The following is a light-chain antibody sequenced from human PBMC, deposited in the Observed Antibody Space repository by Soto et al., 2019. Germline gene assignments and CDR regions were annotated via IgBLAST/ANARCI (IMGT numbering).Light chain of an antibody. CDR3: QSYDISLHNYV. J-gene: IGLJ1*01. Sequence: QSALTQPPSVSGAPGQRVSTSCTGSTSNIGAPYDVHWYQHLPGTAPKLLIYGDNNRPSGVPDRFSGSKSGTSASLAITRLQAEDEADYYCQSYDISLHNYVFGTGTKVTVL. CDR2: GDN. V-gene: IGLV1-40*01. CDR1: TSNIGAPYD.